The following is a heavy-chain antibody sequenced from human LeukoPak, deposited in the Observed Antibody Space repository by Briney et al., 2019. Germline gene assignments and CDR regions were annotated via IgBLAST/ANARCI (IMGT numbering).Heavy chain of an antibody. J-gene: IGHJ5*02. CDR1: GYTFTSYD. CDR2: MNPNSANT. D-gene: IGHD3-22*01. CDR3: ARMSYYDSSGDNWFDP. Sequence: ASVKVSCKASGYTFTSYDINWVRQATGRGLEWIGWMNPNSANTGYAQKFQGRVTMTRNTSISTAYMELSSLRSEDTAVYYCARMSYYDSSGDNWFDPWGQGTLVTVSS. V-gene: IGHV1-8*02.